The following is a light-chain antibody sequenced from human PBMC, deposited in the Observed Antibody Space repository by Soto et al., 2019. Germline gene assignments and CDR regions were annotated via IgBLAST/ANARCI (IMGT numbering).Light chain of an antibody. CDR2: DAS. Sequence: EIVLTQSPATLSLSPGERATLSCRASQSLSKYLAWYQQKPDQAPRLLIYDASNRATGIPARFSGSGSGTDFTLTISSLEPEDFAVYYCQQRSNWRGTFGGGTKVEI. CDR1: QSLSKY. V-gene: IGKV3-11*01. J-gene: IGKJ4*01. CDR3: QQRSNWRGT.